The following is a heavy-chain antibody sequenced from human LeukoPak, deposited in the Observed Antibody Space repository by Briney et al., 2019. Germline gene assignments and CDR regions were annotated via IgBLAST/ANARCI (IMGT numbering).Heavy chain of an antibody. D-gene: IGHD3-3*01. CDR3: ARAHTSAPGTLFDY. V-gene: IGHV1-46*01. CDR2: TNPSGGST. Sequence: ASVKVSCKTSGYTFISYYMHWVRQAPGQGLEWMGRTNPSGGSTRYAQKFQGRVTMTKDTSTSTLYMELSSLGSEDTAVYYCARAHTSAPGTLFDYWGQGTLVTVSS. CDR1: GYTFISYY. J-gene: IGHJ4*02.